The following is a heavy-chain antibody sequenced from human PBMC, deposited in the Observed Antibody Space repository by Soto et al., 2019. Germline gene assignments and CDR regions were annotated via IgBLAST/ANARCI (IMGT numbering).Heavy chain of an antibody. J-gene: IGHJ5*02. CDR3: ARCAVLSTTSGGWCNWFDP. CDR2: ISASGAAT. V-gene: IGHV3-23*01. D-gene: IGHD2-21*01. CDR1: EFTFSNYA. Sequence: EVQLLESGGGLVQPGGSLRLSCTASEFTFSNYAMSWVRQAPGKGLEWVSAISASGAATYYVDSVKGRFTISRDNSKNTLYVQMHSLRAEYTGVYYCARCAVLSTTSGGWCNWFDPWGQGTLVTVSS.